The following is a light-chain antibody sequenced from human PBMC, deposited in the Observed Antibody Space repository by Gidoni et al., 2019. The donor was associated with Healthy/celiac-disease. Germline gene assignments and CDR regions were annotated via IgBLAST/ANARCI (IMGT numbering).Light chain of an antibody. CDR2: DAS. V-gene: IGKV1-6*01. J-gene: IGKJ4*01. CDR1: HGIRSD. Sequence: AIQMTQSPSSLSASVGDRVTITCRASHGIRSDLGWSQQKPGKAPKLLIYDASTLPSGVPSRFSGSGSGTDFTLTISSLQSEDFATYFCLQDYIYPLTFGGGTKVEIK. CDR3: LQDYIYPLT.